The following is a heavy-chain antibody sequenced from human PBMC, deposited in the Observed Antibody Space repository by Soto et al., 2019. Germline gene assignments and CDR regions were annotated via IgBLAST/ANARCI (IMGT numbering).Heavy chain of an antibody. CDR2: IYSGGST. Sequence: PGGSLRLSCAASGFTVSSNYMSWVRQAPGKGLEWVSVIYSGGSTYYADSVKGRFTISRDNSKNTLYLQMNSLRAEDTAVYFCARQWGEGYKVPHLDQWGQGTLVTVSS. CDR3: ARQWGEGYKVPHLDQ. D-gene: IGHD1-26*01. V-gene: IGHV3-53*01. CDR1: GFTVSSNY. J-gene: IGHJ4*02.